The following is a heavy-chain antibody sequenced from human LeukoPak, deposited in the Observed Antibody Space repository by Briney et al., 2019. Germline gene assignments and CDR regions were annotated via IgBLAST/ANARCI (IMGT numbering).Heavy chain of an antibody. J-gene: IGHJ6*03. CDR1: GFTFSSYW. CDR3: ARDWGQAANYSSSWYPYYYYYYYMDV. D-gene: IGHD6-13*01. Sequence: AGSLRLSCAASGFTFSSYWMSWVRQAPGKGLLGLANIKQDGSGKYYVDSVKGRFTISRDNAKNSLYLQMNSLRAEDKAVYYCARDWGQAANYSSSWYPYYYYYYYMDVWGKGTTVTVSS. V-gene: IGHV3-7*01. CDR2: IKQDGSGK.